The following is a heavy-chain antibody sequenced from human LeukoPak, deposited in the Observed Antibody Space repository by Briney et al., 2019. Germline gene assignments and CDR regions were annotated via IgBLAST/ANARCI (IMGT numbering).Heavy chain of an antibody. Sequence: PSETLSLTCAVYGGSFSGYYWCWIRQPPGKGLEWIGEINHSGSTNYNPSLKSRVTISVDTSKNQFSLKLSSVTAADTAVYYCARLRRWLQFDDYWGQGTLVTVSS. CDR1: GGSFSGYY. J-gene: IGHJ4*02. V-gene: IGHV4-34*01. D-gene: IGHD5-24*01. CDR3: ARLRRWLQFDDY. CDR2: INHSGST.